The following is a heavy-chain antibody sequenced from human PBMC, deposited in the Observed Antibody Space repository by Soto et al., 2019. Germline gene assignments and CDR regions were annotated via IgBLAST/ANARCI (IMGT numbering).Heavy chain of an antibody. J-gene: IGHJ5*01. CDR1: GYTFTNYN. Sequence: QVQLVQSGPEVKRPGASVKVSCKASGYTFTNYNINWVRQAPGHGLEWMGWISSYNSNSHYAQKFQGRVTMTTDTSTNTAYMELRSLTSDDTAVYFCARDSSMYGVVPSWSDSWGQGSLVTVSS. V-gene: IGHV1-18*01. CDR3: ARDSSMYGVVPSWSDS. CDR2: ISSYNSNS. D-gene: IGHD3-3*01.